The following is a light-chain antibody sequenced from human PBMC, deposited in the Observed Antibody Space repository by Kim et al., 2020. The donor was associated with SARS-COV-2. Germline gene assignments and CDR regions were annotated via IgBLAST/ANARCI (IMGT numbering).Light chain of an antibody. CDR2: KAS. CDR1: QSIGTW. Sequence: DIQMTQSPSTLSASVGDRVTITCRASQSIGTWLAWYQQQPGKAPKVLIYKASSLESGVPSRFSGSGSGTVFTLTISSLQPDDAATYYCQQYNRNPLTFGGGTKVDIK. CDR3: QQYNRNPLT. V-gene: IGKV1-5*03. J-gene: IGKJ4*01.